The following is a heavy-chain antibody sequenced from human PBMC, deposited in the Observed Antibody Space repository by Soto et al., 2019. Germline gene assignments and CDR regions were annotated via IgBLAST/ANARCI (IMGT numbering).Heavy chain of an antibody. J-gene: IGHJ5*02. Sequence: SETLSLTCAVSGGSISSGGYSWSWIRQPPGKGLEWIGYIYHSGSTYYNPSLKSRVTISVDRSKNQFSLKLSSVTAADTAVYYCARGDYGSGSSRWFDPWGQGTLVTVSS. D-gene: IGHD3-10*01. CDR3: ARGDYGSGSSRWFDP. CDR1: GGSISSGGYS. CDR2: IYHSGST. V-gene: IGHV4-30-2*01.